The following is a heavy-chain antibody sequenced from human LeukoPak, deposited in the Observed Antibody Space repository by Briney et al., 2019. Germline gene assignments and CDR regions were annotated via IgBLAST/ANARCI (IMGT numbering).Heavy chain of an antibody. V-gene: IGHV3-23*01. Sequence: SGGSLRLSCAASGFTLSIHAMSWVRQAPGKGLEWVSVISGSGGSTYYADSVKGRFTISRDNAKNSLYLQMNSLRAEDTAVYYCARVVYSYGFALFDYWGQGTLVTVSS. D-gene: IGHD5-18*01. CDR3: ARVVYSYGFALFDY. J-gene: IGHJ4*02. CDR2: ISGSGGST. CDR1: GFTLSIHA.